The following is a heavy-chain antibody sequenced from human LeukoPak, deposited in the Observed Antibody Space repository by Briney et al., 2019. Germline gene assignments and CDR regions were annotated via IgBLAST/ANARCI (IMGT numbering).Heavy chain of an antibody. V-gene: IGHV4-59*01. CDR3: ARRRGGGFDY. D-gene: IGHD3-10*01. CDR2: IYYSGST. CDR1: GGSISSYY. Sequence: SETLSLTCTVSGGSISSYYWSWIRQPPGKGLEWIGYIYYSGSTNYNPSLKSRVTISVDTSKNQFPLKLSSVTAADTAVYYCARRRGGGFDYWGQGTLVTVSS. J-gene: IGHJ4*02.